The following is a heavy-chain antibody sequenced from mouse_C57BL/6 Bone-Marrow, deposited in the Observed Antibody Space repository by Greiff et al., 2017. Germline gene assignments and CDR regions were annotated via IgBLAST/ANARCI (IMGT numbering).Heavy chain of an antibody. CDR2: IYPSDSET. CDR3: AGGGGYAMDY. V-gene: IGHV1-61*01. Sequence: QVQLQQPGAELVRPGSSVKLSCKASGYTFTSYWMDWVKQRPGQGLEWIGNIYPSDSETHYNQQFKDQATLTADKSSSTAYIQLSSLTSEDAAVYYCAGGGGYAMDYWGQGTSVTVSS. J-gene: IGHJ4*01. CDR1: GYTFTSYW.